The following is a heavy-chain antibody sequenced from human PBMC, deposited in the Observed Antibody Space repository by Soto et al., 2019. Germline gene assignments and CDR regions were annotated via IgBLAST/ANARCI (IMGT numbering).Heavy chain of an antibody. CDR3: AKQAPYLMMEKTRSPGVDI. CDR2: IDDRGVDT. CDR1: GFPFSDYP. D-gene: IGHD3-16*01. V-gene: IGHV3-23*01. J-gene: IGHJ6*02. Sequence: LRLSCAASGFPFSDYPMSWVRQAPGAGLEWVSTIDDRGVDTYYADSVKGRFIISRDNSKDTLYLQMSSLRADDTAVYHCAKQAPYLMMEKTRSPGVDIWGQGTTVTVSS.